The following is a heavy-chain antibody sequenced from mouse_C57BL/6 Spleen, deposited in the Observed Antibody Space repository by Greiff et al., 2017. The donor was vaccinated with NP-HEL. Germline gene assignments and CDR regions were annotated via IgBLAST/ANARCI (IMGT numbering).Heavy chain of an antibody. CDR1: GYSFTGYF. D-gene: IGHD1-1*01. CDR2: INPYNGDT. CDR3: ERNYCGSSRYAMDY. J-gene: IGHJ4*01. V-gene: IGHV1-20*01. Sequence: VQLQQSGPELVKPGDSVKISCKASGYSFTGYFMNWVMQSHGKSLEWIGRINPYNGDTFYNQKFKGKATLTVDKSSSTAHMELRRLTSEDSAVYYCERNYCGSSRYAMDYWGQGTSVTVSS.